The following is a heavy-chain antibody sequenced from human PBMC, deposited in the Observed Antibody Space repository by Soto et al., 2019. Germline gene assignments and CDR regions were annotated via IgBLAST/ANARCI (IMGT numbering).Heavy chain of an antibody. J-gene: IGHJ3*02. D-gene: IGHD6-19*01. CDR1: GFTFSSYG. CDR2: ISYDGSNK. V-gene: IGHV3-30*03. Sequence: QVQLVESGGGVVQPGRSLRLSCAASGFTFSSYGMHWVRQAPGKGLEWVAVISYDGSNKYYADSVKGRFTISRDNSKNTLYLQMNSLRAEDTAVYYCAEIAVACMSGAFDIWGQGTMVTVSS. CDR3: AEIAVACMSGAFDI.